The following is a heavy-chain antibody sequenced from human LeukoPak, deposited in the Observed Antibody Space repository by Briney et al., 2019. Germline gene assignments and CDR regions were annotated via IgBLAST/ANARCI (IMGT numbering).Heavy chain of an antibody. D-gene: IGHD3-22*01. V-gene: IGHV4-39*07. CDR3: ARDPYYFDSSGYSLFDP. CDR1: GGSISSSSYY. Sequence: SETLSLTCTVSGGSISSSSYYWGWIRQPPGKGPEWIGSIYYSGSTNYNPSLKSRVTISVDTSKNQFSLKLSSVTAADTAVYYCARDPYYFDSSGYSLFDPWGQGTLVTVSS. CDR2: IYYSGST. J-gene: IGHJ5*02.